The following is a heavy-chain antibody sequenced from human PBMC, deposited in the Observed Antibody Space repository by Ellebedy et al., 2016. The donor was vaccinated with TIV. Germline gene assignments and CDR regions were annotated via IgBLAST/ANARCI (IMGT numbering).Heavy chain of an antibody. V-gene: IGHV1-69*05. CDR2: IIPVFGTP. J-gene: IGHJ6*02. Sequence: ASVKVSCKASGGTFFSYVINWVRQAPGQGLEWMGGIIPVFGTPKYAQKFQGRVTMTRDTSTNTVYMELSSLRSEDTAVYYCARERGVRGVISYYYGMDVWGQGTTVTVSS. CDR1: GGTFFSYV. D-gene: IGHD3-10*01. CDR3: ARERGVRGVISYYYGMDV.